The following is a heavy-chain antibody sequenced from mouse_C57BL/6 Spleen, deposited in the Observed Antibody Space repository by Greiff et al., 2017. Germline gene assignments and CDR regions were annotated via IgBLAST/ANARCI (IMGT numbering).Heavy chain of an antibody. CDR2: SRNKANDYTT. Sequence: EVKLVESGGGLVQSGRSLRLSCATSGFTFSDFYMEWVRQAPGKGLEWIAASRNKANDYTTEYSASVKGRFIVSRDTSQSILYLQMNALRAEDTAIYYCARASYGNCMDYWGQGTSVTVSS. CDR1: GFTFSDFY. V-gene: IGHV7-1*01. J-gene: IGHJ4*01. D-gene: IGHD2-10*01. CDR3: ARASYGNCMDY.